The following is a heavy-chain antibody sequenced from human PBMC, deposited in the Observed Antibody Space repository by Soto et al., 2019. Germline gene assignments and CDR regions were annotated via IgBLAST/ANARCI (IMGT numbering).Heavy chain of an antibody. D-gene: IGHD2-2*02. CDR1: GGTFSSYA. CDR3: ASYVVLCSSTSCYTSLWYMDF. CDR2: IIPIFGTA. V-gene: IGHV1-69*13. J-gene: IGHJ6*03. Sequence: ASVKVSCKASGGTFSSYAISWERQAPGQGLEWMGGIIPIFGTANYAQKFQGRVTITADESTSTAYMELSSLRSEDTAVYYCASYVVLCSSTSCYTSLWYMDFWGKGTTVTVSS.